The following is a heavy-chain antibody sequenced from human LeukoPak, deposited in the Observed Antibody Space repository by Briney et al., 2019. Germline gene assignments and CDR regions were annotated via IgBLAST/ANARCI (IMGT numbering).Heavy chain of an antibody. CDR1: GFSFSTQR. D-gene: IGHD2/OR15-2a*01. V-gene: IGHV3-74*01. CDR2: INSDGSWT. CDR3: VSFYETY. J-gene: IGHJ4*02. Sequence: GGSLRLSCAASGFSFSTQRMHWVRQAPGKGLVWVSHINSDGSWTSYADSVKGRFTISKDNAKNTVYLQMNSLRAEDTAVYYCVSFYETYRGRGTLVTVSS.